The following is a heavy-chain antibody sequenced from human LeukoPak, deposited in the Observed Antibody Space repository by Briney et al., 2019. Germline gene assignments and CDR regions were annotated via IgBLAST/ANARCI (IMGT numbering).Heavy chain of an antibody. V-gene: IGHV1-2*02. Sequence: GASVKVSCKASGYTFTDYYVHWVRQAPGQGLEWMGWINPNNGGTNCAQKFQDRVTMTRDTSISTGYLELSRVRSDDTAVYYCARGDVSLSNWFDPWGQGTLVTVSS. CDR1: GYTFTDYY. CDR3: ARGDVSLSNWFDP. CDR2: INPNNGGT. D-gene: IGHD2-21*01. J-gene: IGHJ5*02.